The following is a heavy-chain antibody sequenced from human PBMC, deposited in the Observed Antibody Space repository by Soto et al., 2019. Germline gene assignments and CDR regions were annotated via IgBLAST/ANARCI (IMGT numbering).Heavy chain of an antibody. D-gene: IGHD2-15*01. J-gene: IGHJ6*02. Sequence: QVQLVESGGGVVQPGRSLRLSCAASGFTFSSYGMHWVRQAPGKGLEWVAVISYDGSNKYYADSVKGRFTISRDNSKNTQYLQMNSLRAEDTAVYYCAKEVVVAARNYYYGMDVWGQGTTVTVSS. CDR3: AKEVVVAARNYYYGMDV. V-gene: IGHV3-30*18. CDR1: GFTFSSYG. CDR2: ISYDGSNK.